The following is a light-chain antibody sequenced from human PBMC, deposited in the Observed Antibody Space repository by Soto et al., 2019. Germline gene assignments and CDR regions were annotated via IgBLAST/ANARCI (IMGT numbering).Light chain of an antibody. CDR2: KVS. CDR1: QSLLYTDGNTY. CDR3: MESTHRPST. V-gene: IGKV2-30*01. J-gene: IGKJ2*01. Sequence: DVVMTQSPLSLPVTLGQPASISCRSSQSLLYTDGNTYLNWFQQRPGQSPRRLIYKVSNRDSGVPDRLSCSGSDTNFSPKINRVEAEDVGVYYCMESTHRPSTFGQGTKLEIK.